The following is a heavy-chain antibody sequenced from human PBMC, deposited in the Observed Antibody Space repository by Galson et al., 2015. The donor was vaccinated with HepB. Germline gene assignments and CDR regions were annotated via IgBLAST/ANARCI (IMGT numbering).Heavy chain of an antibody. CDR1: GGTFSSYA. CDR3: ARSCSSTSCYPSGAFDI. V-gene: IGHV1-69*13. CDR2: IIPIFGTA. J-gene: IGHJ3*02. Sequence: SVKVSCKASGGTFSSYAISWVRQAPGQGLEWMGGIIPIFGTANYAQKFQGRVTITADESTSTAYMELSSLRSEDTAVYYCARSCSSTSCYPSGAFDIWGQGTMVTVSS. D-gene: IGHD2-2*01.